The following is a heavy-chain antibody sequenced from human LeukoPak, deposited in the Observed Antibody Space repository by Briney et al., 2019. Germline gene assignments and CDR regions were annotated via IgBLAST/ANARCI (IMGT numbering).Heavy chain of an antibody. D-gene: IGHD3-10*01. CDR2: ISTSSFRK. V-gene: IGHV3-48*01. CDR3: ASISGSYLDFQH. Sequence: GGSLRLSCAASGFTLGRYNMNWVRLAPGKGLEWVSYISTSSFRKDYADSAKGRFTISRDNAKNTVYLQMNSLRVEDTAVYYCASISGSYLDFQHWGQGTLVTVSS. J-gene: IGHJ1*01. CDR1: GFTLGRYN.